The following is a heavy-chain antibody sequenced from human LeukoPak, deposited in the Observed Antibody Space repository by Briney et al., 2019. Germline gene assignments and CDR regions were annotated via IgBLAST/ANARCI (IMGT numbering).Heavy chain of an antibody. D-gene: IGHD3-10*01. J-gene: IGHJ4*02. V-gene: IGHV3-66*04. Sequence: PGGSLRLSCVVSGFTVTSNYMSWVRQAPGKGLEWVSVIYSGGTTNYADSVKRRFTVYRDNSKNTLYLQMNSLRAEDTAVYYCASQLPSGYWGQGTLVTVSS. CDR1: GFTVTSNY. CDR2: IYSGGTT. CDR3: ASQLPSGY.